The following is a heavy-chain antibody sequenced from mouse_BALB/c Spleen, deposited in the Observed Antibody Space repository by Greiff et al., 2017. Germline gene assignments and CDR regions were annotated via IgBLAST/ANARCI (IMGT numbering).Heavy chain of an antibody. CDR1: GFSLTGYG. J-gene: IGHJ4*01. CDR3: ARALNYYGSSYFYAMDY. Sequence: VKLQESGPGLVAPSQSLSITCTVSGFSLTGYGVNWVRQPPGKGLEWLGMIWGDGSTDYNSALKSRLSISKDNSKSQVFLKMNSLQTDDTARYYCARALNYYGSSYFYAMDYWGQGTSVTVSS. D-gene: IGHD1-1*01. V-gene: IGHV2-6-7*01. CDR2: IWGDGST.